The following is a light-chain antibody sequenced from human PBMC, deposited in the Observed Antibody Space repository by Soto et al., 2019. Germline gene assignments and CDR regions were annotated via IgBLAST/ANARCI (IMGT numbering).Light chain of an antibody. CDR1: QSVKSNS. CDR3: QQYGNSPWA. CDR2: GAS. J-gene: IGKJ1*01. V-gene: IGKV3-20*01. Sequence: EMVLTQAPGTLSLSPGESATLPCRASQSVKSNSLAWYQQKPGQAPRLLIDGASTRATGTPDRFSGSGSGTDFALTVSRLEPEDFAVYFCQQYGNSPWAFGQGTKVEIK.